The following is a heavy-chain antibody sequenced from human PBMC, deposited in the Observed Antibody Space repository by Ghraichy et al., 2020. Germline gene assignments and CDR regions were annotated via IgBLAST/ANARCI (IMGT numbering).Heavy chain of an antibody. V-gene: IGHV4-59*01. CDR3: ARDRRYSYGRPGDYYYGMDV. J-gene: IGHJ6*02. D-gene: IGHD5-18*01. CDR2: IYYSGST. CDR1: GGSISSYY. Sequence: SETLSLTCTVSGGSISSYYWSWIRQPPGKGLEWIGYIYYSGSTNYNPSLKSRVTISVDTSKNQFSLKLSSVTAADTAVYYCARDRRYSYGRPGDYYYGMDVWGQGTTVTVSS.